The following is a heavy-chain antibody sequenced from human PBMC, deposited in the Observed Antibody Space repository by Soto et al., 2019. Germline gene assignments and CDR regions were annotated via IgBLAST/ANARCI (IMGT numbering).Heavy chain of an antibody. Sequence: NPSETLSLTCTVSGVSISSGGYYWSWIRQHPGKGLEWIGNIYYSGRTYYNPSLKSRVILSVDSSKNHFSLTLRSVTAADSAMYYCASVFGSHPNYYFDFLDQGALLAVSS. V-gene: IGHV4-31*03. D-gene: IGHD1-1*01. CDR2: IYYSGRT. CDR3: ASVFGSHPNYYFDF. CDR1: GVSISSGGYY. J-gene: IGHJ4*02.